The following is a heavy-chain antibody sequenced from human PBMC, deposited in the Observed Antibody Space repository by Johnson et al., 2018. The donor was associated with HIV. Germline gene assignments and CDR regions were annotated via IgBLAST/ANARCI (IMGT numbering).Heavy chain of an antibody. D-gene: IGHD1-26*01. CDR1: GFTFSDHA. CDR2: ISYDGSSK. V-gene: IGHV3-30-3*01. J-gene: IGHJ3*02. CDR3: TTDGRYWIVGATRDAFDI. Sequence: QVQLVESGGGVVQPGRSLRLSCAASGFTFSDHAMHWVRQAPGKGLEWVAVISYDGSSKYYADSVKGRFTISRDNSKNTLYLQMNSLRAEDTAVYYCTTDGRYWIVGATRDAFDIWGQGTMVTVSS.